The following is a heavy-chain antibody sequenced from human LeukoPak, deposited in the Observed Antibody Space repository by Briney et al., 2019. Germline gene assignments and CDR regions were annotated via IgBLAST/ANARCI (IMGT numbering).Heavy chain of an antibody. D-gene: IGHD1-14*01. CDR1: GFTFSSYS. Sequence: GGSLRLSCAASGFTFSSYSMNWVRQAPGKGLEWVSVIYSGGSTYYADSVKGRFTISRDNSKNTLYLQMNSLRAEDTAVYYCARDRYGRNYGMDVWGQGTTVTVSS. CDR3: ARDRYGRNYGMDV. V-gene: IGHV3-53*01. J-gene: IGHJ6*02. CDR2: IYSGGST.